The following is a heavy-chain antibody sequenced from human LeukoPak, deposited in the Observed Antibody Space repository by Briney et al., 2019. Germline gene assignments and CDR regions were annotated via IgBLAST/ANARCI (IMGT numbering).Heavy chain of an antibody. Sequence: GGSLRLSCAASGFTFSSYWMSWVRQAPGKGLEWVANIRQDGSVQNYVDSVKGRFTISRDNPKNSVYLQMSSLRAEDTAVYYCLATTRSRGFDYWGQGTLAIVS. D-gene: IGHD1/OR15-1a*01. V-gene: IGHV3-7*01. CDR3: LATTRSRGFDY. CDR2: IRQDGSVQ. J-gene: IGHJ4*02. CDR1: GFTFSSYW.